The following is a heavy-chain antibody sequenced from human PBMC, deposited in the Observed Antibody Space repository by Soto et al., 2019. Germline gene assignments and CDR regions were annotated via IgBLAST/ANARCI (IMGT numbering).Heavy chain of an antibody. CDR3: ARVLSGWLHRNDAFDI. Sequence: QVQLVQSGAEVKKPGASVKVSCKASGYTFTSYDINWVRQATGQGLEWMGWMNPNSGNTGYAQKFQGRVTMTRNTSISTAYMELSSLRSEDTAVYYCARVLSGWLHRNDAFDIWGQGTMVTVSS. CDR1: GYTFTSYD. V-gene: IGHV1-8*01. CDR2: MNPNSGNT. D-gene: IGHD5-12*01. J-gene: IGHJ3*02.